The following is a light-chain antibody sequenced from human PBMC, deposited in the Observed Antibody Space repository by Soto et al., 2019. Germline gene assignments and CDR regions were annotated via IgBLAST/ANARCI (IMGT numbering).Light chain of an antibody. Sequence: IQLTQSPSSLSASVGDRVTISCRASQGISSYLAWYRQKPGKAPXXLIYSASNLQSGVPSRLIVIGSGTDFTLPLRSLQPEDFATEDCQQRFSTPTFAQGTRLEI. CDR3: QQRFSTPT. V-gene: IGKV1-39*01. CDR1: QGISSY. CDR2: SAS. J-gene: IGKJ5*01.